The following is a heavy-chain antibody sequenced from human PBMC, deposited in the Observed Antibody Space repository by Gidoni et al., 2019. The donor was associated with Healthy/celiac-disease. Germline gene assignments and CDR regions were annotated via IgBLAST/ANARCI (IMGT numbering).Heavy chain of an antibody. V-gene: IGHV3-23*01. CDR2: ISGSGGST. CDR1: GFTFSSYA. CDR3: AAPWYYDFWSGYAQ. Sequence: EVQLLESGGGLVQPGGSLRLSCAAAGFTFSSYAMSWVRQAPGKGLEWVSAISGSGGSTYYADSVKGRFTISRDNSKNTLYLQMNSLRAEDTAVYYCAAPWYYDFWSGYAQWGQGTLVTVSS. D-gene: IGHD3-3*01. J-gene: IGHJ4*02.